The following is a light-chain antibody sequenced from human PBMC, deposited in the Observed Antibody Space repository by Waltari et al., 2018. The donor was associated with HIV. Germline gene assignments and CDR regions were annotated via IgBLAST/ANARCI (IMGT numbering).Light chain of an antibody. V-gene: IGLV4-69*02. CDR3: QTWDTGPWV. CDR1: SGHSNYA. Sequence: QLILTQSPSASASLGAAVKLTCILSSGHSNYAIAWHQHHPEKGPRFLMKLNSDGRHSKGDGIPDRFSGSSSGAERYLTISSLQSEDEADYYCQTWDTGPWVFGGGTKLTVL. CDR2: LNSDGRH. J-gene: IGLJ3*02.